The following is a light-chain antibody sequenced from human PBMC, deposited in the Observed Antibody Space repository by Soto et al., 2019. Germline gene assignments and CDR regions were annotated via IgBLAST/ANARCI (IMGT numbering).Light chain of an antibody. CDR2: GAS. CDR3: QQSSSSPIT. V-gene: IGKV3-20*01. CDR1: QSVSNNY. Sequence: EIVLTQSPGTLSLSPGERATLSCRASQSVSNNYLAWYQQKPGQAPRLLIYGASNRATGIPDRFSGSGSGTDFTLTISGLEAEDFAVYYCQQSSSSPITFGQGTRLEIK. J-gene: IGKJ5*01.